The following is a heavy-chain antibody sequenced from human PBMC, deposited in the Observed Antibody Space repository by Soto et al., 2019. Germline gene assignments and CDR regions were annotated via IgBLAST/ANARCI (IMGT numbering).Heavy chain of an antibody. J-gene: IGHJ4*02. D-gene: IGHD6-19*01. Sequence: PGGSLRLSCAASGLTFSNVWMTWVRQAPGKGLEWVGRIKSKTHGGTTDYAAPVKGRFTISRDDSKNTLYLQMNSLRTEDTAVYYCTKTARINPIAVADTLDYWGQGTLVTVSS. CDR3: TKTARINPIAVADTLDY. CDR2: IKSKTHGGTT. CDR1: GLTFSNVW. V-gene: IGHV3-15*01.